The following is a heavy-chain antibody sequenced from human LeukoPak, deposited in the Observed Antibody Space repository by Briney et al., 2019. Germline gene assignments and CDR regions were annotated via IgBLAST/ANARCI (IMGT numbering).Heavy chain of an antibody. D-gene: IGHD6-19*01. CDR3: ARVAHSSGWHRFDY. J-gene: IGHJ4*02. CDR1: GFTFSSHW. V-gene: IGHV3-74*01. CDR2: INSDGSST. Sequence: PGGSLRLSCAASGFTFSSHWMHWVRQAPGKGLVWVSRINSDGSSTSYADSVKGRFTISRDNAKNTLYLQMNSLRAEDTAVYYCARVAHSSGWHRFDYWGQGTLVTVSS.